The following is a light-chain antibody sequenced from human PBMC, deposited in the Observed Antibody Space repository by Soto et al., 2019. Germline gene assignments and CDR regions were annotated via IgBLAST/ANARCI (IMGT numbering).Light chain of an antibody. J-gene: IGKJ1*01. V-gene: IGKV3-20*01. Sequence: EIVLTQSPGTLSLSPGERATLSCRASQSINNNYLAWFQQKTGQAPRLLIHGASIRATAIPDRFSGSASGTDFTLTISRLEPEDFAVYYCQQHGSSPWTFGQGTKVDIK. CDR3: QQHGSSPWT. CDR1: QSINNNY. CDR2: GAS.